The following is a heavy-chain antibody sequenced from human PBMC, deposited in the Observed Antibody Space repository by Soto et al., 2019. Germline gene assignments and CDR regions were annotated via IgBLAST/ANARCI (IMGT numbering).Heavy chain of an antibody. CDR2: INPNSGGT. Sequence: QGQLGQSGAEVKKPGASVKVSFRASGYTFTGYYRPWVRQAPGQGLEWMGWINPNSGGTNYAQKFQGRVTMTRDTSISTAYMELSRLRYDDTAGYYCARGEEYQLLFSFWGQGTLVTVSS. D-gene: IGHD2-2*01. CDR3: ARGEEYQLLFSF. CDR1: GYTFTGYY. J-gene: IGHJ4*02. V-gene: IGHV1-2*02.